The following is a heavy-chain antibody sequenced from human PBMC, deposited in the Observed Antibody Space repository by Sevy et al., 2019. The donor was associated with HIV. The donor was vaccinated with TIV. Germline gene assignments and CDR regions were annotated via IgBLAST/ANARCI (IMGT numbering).Heavy chain of an antibody. Sequence: SETLSLTCTVSGDSINNGDYYWSWIRQHPGKGLEWIGKIYYTGTTYYNPSLKGQLRISVERSENPLPLSLRSVTAADTAVYYCARTIVITLSSARNNWFDPWGQGTLVTVSS. CDR3: ARTIVITLSSARNNWFDP. V-gene: IGHV4-31*01. J-gene: IGHJ5*02. CDR2: IYYTGTT. CDR1: GDSINNGDYY. D-gene: IGHD4-4*01.